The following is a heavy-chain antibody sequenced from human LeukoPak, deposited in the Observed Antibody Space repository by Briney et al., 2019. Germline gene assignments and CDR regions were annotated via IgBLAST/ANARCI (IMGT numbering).Heavy chain of an antibody. CDR1: GFTFSNAW. D-gene: IGHD2-2*01. CDR3: TTSPLGYCSSTSCYHYCYYMGV. CDR2: IKSKTDGGTT. Sequence: GGSLRLSCAASGFTFSNAWMSWVRQAPGKGLEWVGRIKSKTDGGTTDYAAPVKGRFTISRDDSKNTLYLQMNSLKTEDTAVYYCTTSPLGYCSSTSCYHYCYYMGVWGKGTTVTVSS. V-gene: IGHV3-15*01. J-gene: IGHJ6*03.